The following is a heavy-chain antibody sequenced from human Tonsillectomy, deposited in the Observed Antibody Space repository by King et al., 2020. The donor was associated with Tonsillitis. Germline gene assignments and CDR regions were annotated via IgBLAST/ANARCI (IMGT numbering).Heavy chain of an antibody. V-gene: IGHV3-21*01. Sequence: VQLVESGGGLVKPGGSLRLSCATSGFTFRKYDMAWVRQAPGKGLEWVSSIISTTKYIHYADSVKGRFAISRDNLNNSLSLEMNSLRAEDTAGYYWAKDKGTGYYDSIRGAFDIWGQGTTVTVSS. CDR1: GFTFRKYD. J-gene: IGHJ3*02. CDR2: IISTTKYI. CDR3: AKDKGTGYYDSIRGAFDI. D-gene: IGHD3-22*01.